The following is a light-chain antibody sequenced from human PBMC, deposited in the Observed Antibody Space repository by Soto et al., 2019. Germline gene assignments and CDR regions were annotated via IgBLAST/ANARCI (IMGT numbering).Light chain of an antibody. CDR2: GAS. Sequence: EIVLTQSPGTLSLSPGEGATLSCRASQSINSFLAWYQHRRGQAPRLLIHGASNRATGIPDRFSGSGSGTEFTLAINSLQSEDFEVYYCQRYNNWPLTFGGGAKVDMK. V-gene: IGKV3D-15*01. J-gene: IGKJ4*01. CDR1: QSINSF. CDR3: QRYNNWPLT.